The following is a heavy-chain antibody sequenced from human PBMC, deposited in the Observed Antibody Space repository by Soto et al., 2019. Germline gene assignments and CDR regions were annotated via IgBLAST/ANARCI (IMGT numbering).Heavy chain of an antibody. Sequence: QVQLVQSGAEVRKPGASVKVSCQASGYTFTDFAIHWVRQAPGQGLEWMGWILGGTGNTKYSQKFQGRFTITRDTSTTTAYMELSSLTSGDTALYFCAREGDHPGDDYGLDYWGQGILVTVSS. CDR1: GYTFTDFA. J-gene: IGHJ4*02. CDR3: AREGDHPGDDYGLDY. CDR2: ILGGTGNT. D-gene: IGHD5-12*01. V-gene: IGHV1-3*01.